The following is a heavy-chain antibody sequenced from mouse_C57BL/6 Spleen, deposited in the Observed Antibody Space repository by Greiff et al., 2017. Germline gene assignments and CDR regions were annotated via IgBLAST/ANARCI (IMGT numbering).Heavy chain of an antibody. Sequence: QVQLQQSGAELVKPGASVKMSCKASGYTFTTYPIEWMKQNHGKSLEWIGNFHPYNDDTKYNEKFKGKATLTVEKSSSTVYLELSRLTSDDSAVYYCARRGDGYYPYWDCDVWGTGTTVTVAS. CDR1: GYTFTTYP. V-gene: IGHV1-47*01. J-gene: IGHJ1*03. CDR3: ARRGDGYYPYWDCDV. D-gene: IGHD2-3*01. CDR2: FHPYNDDT.